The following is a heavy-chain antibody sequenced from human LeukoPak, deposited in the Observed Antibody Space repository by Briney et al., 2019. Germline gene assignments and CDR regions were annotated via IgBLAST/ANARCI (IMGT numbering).Heavy chain of an antibody. CDR1: GYTFTSYG. Sequence: ASVKVSCKASGYTFTSYGISWVRQAPGQGLEWMGWISAYNGNTNYAQKLQGRVTMTTDTSTSTAYMELRSLRSDDTAVYYCARVRCDILTGYRYPDYWGQGTLVTVSS. J-gene: IGHJ4*02. CDR2: ISAYNGNT. CDR3: ARVRCDILTGYRYPDY. V-gene: IGHV1-18*01. D-gene: IGHD3-9*01.